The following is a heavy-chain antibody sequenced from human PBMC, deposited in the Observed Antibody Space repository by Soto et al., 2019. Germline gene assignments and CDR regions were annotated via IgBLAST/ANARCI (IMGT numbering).Heavy chain of an antibody. D-gene: IGHD3-16*01. CDR2: IYWDDDK. V-gene: IGHV2-5*02. CDR3: AHRRRGSYFDY. J-gene: IGHJ4*02. Sequence: QITLKESGPTLVKPTQTLTLTCTFSGFSLSTSGVGVGWIRQPPGKALEWLALIYWDDDKRHSPSLKSRLTIPQDASQNPVVLTMTNMDPVDTATFYCAHRRRGSYFDYWGQGTLVTVSA. CDR1: GFSLSTSGVG.